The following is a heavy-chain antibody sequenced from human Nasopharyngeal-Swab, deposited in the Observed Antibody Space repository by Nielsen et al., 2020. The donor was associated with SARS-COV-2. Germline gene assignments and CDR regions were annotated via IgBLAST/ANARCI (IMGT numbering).Heavy chain of an antibody. J-gene: IGHJ4*02. Sequence: GESLKISCAASGFTFSDYYMSWIRQAPGKGVEWVSYISSSSYTNYADSVKGRFTISRDNAKNSLYLQMNSLRAEDTAVYYCARVGRFLEWWEGGFDYWGQGTLVTVSS. CDR2: ISSSSYT. CDR1: GFTFSDYY. V-gene: IGHV3-11*06. D-gene: IGHD3-3*01. CDR3: ARVGRFLEWWEGGFDY.